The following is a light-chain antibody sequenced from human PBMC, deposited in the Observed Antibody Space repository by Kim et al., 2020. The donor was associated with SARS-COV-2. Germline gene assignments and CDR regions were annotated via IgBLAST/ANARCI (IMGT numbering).Light chain of an antibody. J-gene: IGLJ3*02. CDR1: SSDIGYYNF. CDR3: SSFTTSTTWV. CDR2: DVN. V-gene: IGLV2-14*03. Sequence: QSITISCAGTSSDIGYYNFVSWYQQHPGKAPKLMIYDVNNRPSGVSDRFSGSKSGNTASLTISGLQAEDEADYYCSSFTTSTTWVFGGGTQLTVL.